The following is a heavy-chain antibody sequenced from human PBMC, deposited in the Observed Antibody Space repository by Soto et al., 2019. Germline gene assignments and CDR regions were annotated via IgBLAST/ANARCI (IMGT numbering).Heavy chain of an antibody. CDR2: IKSKTDGGTT. Sequence: GGSLRLSCAASGFTFSNAWMNWVRQAPGKGLEWVGRIKSKTDGGTTDYAAPVKGRFTISRDDSKNTLYLQMNSLKTEDTAVYYCTTDIFSVDDYVWGSYRYTDSYYYYGMDVWGQGTTVTVSS. CDR1: GFTFSNAW. J-gene: IGHJ6*02. CDR3: TTDIFSVDDYVWGSYRYTDSYYYYGMDV. V-gene: IGHV3-15*07. D-gene: IGHD3-16*02.